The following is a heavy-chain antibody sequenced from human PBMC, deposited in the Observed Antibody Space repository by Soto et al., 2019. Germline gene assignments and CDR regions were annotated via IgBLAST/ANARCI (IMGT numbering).Heavy chain of an antibody. CDR2: IYYDGSNE. V-gene: IGHV3-33*01. Sequence: QVQLVESGGGVVQPGRALRLSCAASGFTFSNHGMHWVRQAPGKGLEWVARIYYDGSNEYYTDSVKGRFTISRDSSKKTLDLQRNSLRAEDTAVYYCARGRGSGSFYQLDYWGQGTLVTVSS. D-gene: IGHD1-26*01. CDR3: ARGRGSGSFYQLDY. J-gene: IGHJ4*02. CDR1: GFTFSNHG.